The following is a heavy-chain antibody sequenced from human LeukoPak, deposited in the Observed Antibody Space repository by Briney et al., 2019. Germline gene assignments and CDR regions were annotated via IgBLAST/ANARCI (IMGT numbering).Heavy chain of an antibody. CDR3: ARELFGNTPRRLPYYFEY. CDR2: VLYDGITK. Sequence: PGGSLRLSCAASGFTFSSYGMHWVREAPGMGLEWVAVVLYDGITKYYADSVKGRYTISRDNSKNTLFLQMNSLGAEDTAVYYCARELFGNTPRRLPYYFEYWGQGTLVTVSS. CDR1: GFTFSSYG. J-gene: IGHJ4*02. V-gene: IGHV3-30*03. D-gene: IGHD2/OR15-2a*01.